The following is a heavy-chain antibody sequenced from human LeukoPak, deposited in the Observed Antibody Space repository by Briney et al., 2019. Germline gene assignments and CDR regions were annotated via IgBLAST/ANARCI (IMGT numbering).Heavy chain of an antibody. Sequence: GGSLRLSCAASGFTFSSYSMNWVRQAPGKGLEWVSSISSSSSYIYYADSMKGRVTISRDNAKNSLYLQMNNLRAEETAVYYCARDAYYYDSRGSPWGQGTLVTVSS. CDR1: GFTFSSYS. J-gene: IGHJ5*02. D-gene: IGHD3-22*01. CDR2: ISSSSSYI. V-gene: IGHV3-21*01. CDR3: ARDAYYYDSRGSP.